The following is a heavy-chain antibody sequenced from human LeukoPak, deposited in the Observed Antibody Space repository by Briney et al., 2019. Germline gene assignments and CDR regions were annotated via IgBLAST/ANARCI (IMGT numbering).Heavy chain of an antibody. CDR1: GGSISSYY. Sequence: PSETLSLTCTVSGGSISSYYWSWIRQPPGKGLEWIGYIYYSGSTYYNPSLRSRVTISVDTSKNQFSLKLSSVTAADTAVYYCARVATVTTGPPNDAFDIWGQGTMVTVSS. CDR3: ARVATVTTGPPNDAFDI. CDR2: IYYSGST. J-gene: IGHJ3*02. D-gene: IGHD4-17*01. V-gene: IGHV4-59*12.